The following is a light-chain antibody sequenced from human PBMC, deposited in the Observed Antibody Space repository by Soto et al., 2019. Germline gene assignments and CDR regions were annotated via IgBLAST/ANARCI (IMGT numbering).Light chain of an antibody. CDR3: QSYDSSLSGSDVV. V-gene: IGLV1-40*01. CDR1: SSNIGAGYD. CDR2: GNS. Sequence: QSVLTQPPSVSGAPGQSGTISCTGSSSNIGAGYDVHWYQQLPGTAPKLLIYGNSNRPSGVPDRFSGSKSGTSASLAITGLQAEDEADYYCQSYDSSLSGSDVVFGGGTKVTVL. J-gene: IGLJ2*01.